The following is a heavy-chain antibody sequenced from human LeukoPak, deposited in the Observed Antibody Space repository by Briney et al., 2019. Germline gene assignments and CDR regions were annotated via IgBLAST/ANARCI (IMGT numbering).Heavy chain of an antibody. D-gene: IGHD2-2*01. Sequence: SETLSPTCAVYGGSFSGYYWSWIRQPPGKGLEWIGEINHSGSTNYSPSLKSRVTISVDTSKNQFSLKLSSVTAADTAVYYCARPLGYCSSTSCYAGMGYWGQGTLVTVSS. CDR3: ARPLGYCSSTSCYAGMGY. V-gene: IGHV4-34*01. CDR2: INHSGST. CDR1: GGSFSGYY. J-gene: IGHJ4*02.